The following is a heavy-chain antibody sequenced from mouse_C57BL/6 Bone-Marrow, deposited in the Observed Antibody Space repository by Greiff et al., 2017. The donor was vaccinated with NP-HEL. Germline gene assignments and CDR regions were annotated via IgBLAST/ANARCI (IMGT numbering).Heavy chain of an antibody. D-gene: IGHD2-14*01. CDR1: GFNITDDY. CDR3: TNPYYRAY. Sequence: VQLQQSGAELVRPGASVKLSCTASGFNITDDYMHWVKQRPEQGLEWIGWIDPENGDTEYASKFQGKATITADTSSNTAYLQLSSLTSENTAGYYRTNPYYRAYWGQGTLVTVSA. CDR2: IDPENGDT. V-gene: IGHV14-4*01. J-gene: IGHJ3*01.